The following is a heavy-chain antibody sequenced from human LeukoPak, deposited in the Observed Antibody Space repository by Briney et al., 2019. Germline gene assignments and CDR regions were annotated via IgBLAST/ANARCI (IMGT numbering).Heavy chain of an antibody. CDR3: ARTYDSSGLDAFDN. Sequence: PGGSLRLSCAASGFTFDDYGMSWVRQAPGKGLEWVSGINWNGGSTGYADSVKGRFTISRDNAKNSLYLQMNSLRAEDTALYYCARTYDSSGLDAFDNWGQGTMVTVSS. D-gene: IGHD3-22*01. V-gene: IGHV3-20*04. CDR1: GFTFDDYG. CDR2: INWNGGST. J-gene: IGHJ3*02.